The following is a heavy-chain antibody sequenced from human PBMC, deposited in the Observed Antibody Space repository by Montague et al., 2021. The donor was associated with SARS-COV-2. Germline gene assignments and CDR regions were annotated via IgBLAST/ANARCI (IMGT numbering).Heavy chain of an antibody. Sequence: SLSLSFSASGFTFRDCWMHWVRQAPGKGLVWVSRIETDGSATTYADSVKGRFTISRDNAKNTLYLQMDSLRAEDTAVYYCARGGPGTGMDYWGQGSLVTVSS. J-gene: IGHJ4*02. CDR2: IETDGSAT. D-gene: IGHD1-1*01. CDR3: ARGGPGTGMDY. CDR1: GFTFRDCW. V-gene: IGHV3-74*01.